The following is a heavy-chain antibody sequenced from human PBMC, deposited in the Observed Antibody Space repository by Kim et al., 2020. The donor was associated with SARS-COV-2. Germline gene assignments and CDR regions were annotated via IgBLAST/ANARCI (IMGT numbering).Heavy chain of an antibody. CDR1: GGSISSYY. CDR2: IYYSGST. V-gene: IGHV4-59*01. D-gene: IGHD3-10*01. Sequence: ETLSLTCTVSGGSISSYYWSWIRQPPGKGLEWIGYIYYSGSTNYNPSLKSRVTISVDTSKNQFSLKLSSVTAADTAVYYCARIIRRHGITMVRGVIANYYFDYWGQGTLVTVSS. CDR3: ARIIRRHGITMVRGVIANYYFDY. J-gene: IGHJ4*02.